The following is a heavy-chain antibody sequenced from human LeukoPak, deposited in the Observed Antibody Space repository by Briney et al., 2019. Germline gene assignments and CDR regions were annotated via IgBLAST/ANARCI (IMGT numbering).Heavy chain of an antibody. D-gene: IGHD2-2*01. J-gene: IGHJ5*02. V-gene: IGHV4-31*03. CDR1: GGSISSGGYY. CDR2: IYYSGST. Sequence: PSETLSLTCTVTGGSISSGGYYWSWIRQHPGKGLEWIGYIYYSGSTYYNPSLKSRVTISVDTSKNQFSLKLSSVTAADTAVYYCARGDVVVPDAMGWFDPWGQGTLVTVSS. CDR3: ARGDVVVPDAMGWFDP.